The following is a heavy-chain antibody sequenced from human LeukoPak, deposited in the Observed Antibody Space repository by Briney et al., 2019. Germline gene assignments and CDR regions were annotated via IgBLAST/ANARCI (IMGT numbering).Heavy chain of an antibody. CDR2: ISGSGGST. Sequence: GGSLRLSCAASGFTFSSYAMSWVRQAPGKGLEWVSAISGSGGSTYYADSVKGRFTISRDNSKNTLYLQMNSLRAEDTAVYYCAKDQFRSPYCYGSGSQNPLDYWGQGTLVTVSS. D-gene: IGHD3-10*01. V-gene: IGHV3-23*01. J-gene: IGHJ4*02. CDR3: AKDQFRSPYCYGSGSQNPLDY. CDR1: GFTFSSYA.